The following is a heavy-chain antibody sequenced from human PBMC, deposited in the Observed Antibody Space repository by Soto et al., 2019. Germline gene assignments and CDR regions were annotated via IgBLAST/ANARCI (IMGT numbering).Heavy chain of an antibody. CDR3: ARAVPFCLGP. CDR1: SRPFPSDKC. Sequence: STTLSLTCAISSRPFPSDKCRRSVCHPPGKGLEWIGEIYDTVTTNYNPSLKSRVTISIDKSKTQFSLKLTSLTAADTAVYYCARAVPFCLGPWGQGTLVTVS. CDR2: IYDTVTT. J-gene: IGHJ5*02. D-gene: IGHD3-16*01. V-gene: IGHV4-4*02.